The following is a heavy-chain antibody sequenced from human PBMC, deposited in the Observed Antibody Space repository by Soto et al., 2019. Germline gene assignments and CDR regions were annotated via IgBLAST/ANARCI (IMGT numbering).Heavy chain of an antibody. Sequence: GASVKVSFKASGYTFTSYYMPWVRQAPGQGLEWMGIINPSGGSTSYAQKFQGRVTMTRDTSSSTVYMELSSLRSEDTAVYYCARDSAAGTDYWGQGTLVTVSS. J-gene: IGHJ4*02. D-gene: IGHD6-13*01. CDR2: INPSGGST. V-gene: IGHV1-46*03. CDR1: GYTFTSYY. CDR3: ARDSAAGTDY.